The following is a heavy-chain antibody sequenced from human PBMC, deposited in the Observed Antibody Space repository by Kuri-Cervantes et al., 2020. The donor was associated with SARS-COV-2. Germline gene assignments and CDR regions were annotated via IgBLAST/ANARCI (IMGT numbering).Heavy chain of an antibody. V-gene: IGHV3-7*01. Sequence: GESLKISCAASGFTFSSYWMSWVRQAPGKGLEWVANIKQDGSEKYYVDSVKGRLTISRDNAKNSLYLQMNSLRAEDTAVYYCAKDDGGSFGLFDNWGQGILVTVSS. CDR1: GFTFSSYW. J-gene: IGHJ4*02. CDR2: IKQDGSEK. CDR3: AKDDGGSFGLFDN. D-gene: IGHD1-26*01.